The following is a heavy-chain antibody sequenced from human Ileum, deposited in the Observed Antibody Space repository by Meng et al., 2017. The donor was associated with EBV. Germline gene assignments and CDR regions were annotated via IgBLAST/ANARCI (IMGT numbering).Heavy chain of an antibody. CDR2: IHHTEST. Sequence: EPCHDLLNPSGTLSLTCSVSGGSISSSNWWSWVRQAPGKGLEWIGEIHHTESTNYNPSLKSRVTISVDKSKNQFSLKLSSVTAADTAVYYCARESYSDSSGYYSLDYWGQGSLVTVSS. J-gene: IGHJ4*02. CDR3: ARESYSDSSGYYSLDY. D-gene: IGHD3-22*01. V-gene: IGHV4-4*02. CDR1: GGSISSSNW.